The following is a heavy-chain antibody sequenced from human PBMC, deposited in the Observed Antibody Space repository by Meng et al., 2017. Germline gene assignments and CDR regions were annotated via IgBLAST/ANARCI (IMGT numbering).Heavy chain of an antibody. CDR1: GYAFTGYY. D-gene: IGHD5-12*01. CDR2: INPNGGGT. J-gene: IGHJ4*02. Sequence: QVPLGQAGAEVKKPVAQVQVSCKAAGYAFTGYYMHWARQAPGQGLEWMGRINPNGGGTNYAQKFQGRVTMTRDTSTSTAYMELSRLLSDDTAVYYCARDSATGDFWGQGTLVTVSS. V-gene: IGHV1-2*06. CDR3: ARDSATGDF.